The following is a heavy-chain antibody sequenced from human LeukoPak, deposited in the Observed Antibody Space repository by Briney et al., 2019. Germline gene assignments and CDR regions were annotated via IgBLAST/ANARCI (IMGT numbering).Heavy chain of an antibody. CDR2: IYSGGST. D-gene: IGHD6-19*01. J-gene: IGHJ4*02. CDR3: ARDLSYTSALGY. V-gene: IGHV3-66*01. CDR1: GFTVSSNY. Sequence: GGSLRLSCAASGFTVSSNYMSWVRQAPGKGLEWVSVIYSGGSTYYADSVKGRFTISRDNSKNTLYLQMNSLRAEDTAVYYCARDLSYTSALGYWGQGTLVTVSS.